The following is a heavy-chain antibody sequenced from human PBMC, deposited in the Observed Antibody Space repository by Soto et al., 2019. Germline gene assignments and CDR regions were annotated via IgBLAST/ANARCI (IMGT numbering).Heavy chain of an antibody. CDR2: IYYHGNT. Sequence: SETLSLTCAVSGGSISSGGYYWGWIRQPPGKTLEWIGTIYYHGNTYSNPSLKSRVTISVDTSNNQLSLKLRSVTAADTAVYYCARHDGFSSGWIFDYWGHGTLVTVS. CDR3: ARHDGFSSGWIFDY. V-gene: IGHV4-39*01. J-gene: IGHJ4*01. D-gene: IGHD6-19*01. CDR1: GGSISSGGYY.